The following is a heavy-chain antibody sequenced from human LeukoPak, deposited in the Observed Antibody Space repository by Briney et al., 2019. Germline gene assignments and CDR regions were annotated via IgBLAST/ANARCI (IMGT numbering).Heavy chain of an antibody. J-gene: IGHJ4*02. D-gene: IGHD3-10*01. V-gene: IGHV1-46*01. CDR2: INPSGGST. Sequence: GASVKVSCKASGYTFTGYYMHWVRQAPGQGLEWMGIINPSGGSTSYAQKFQGRVTMTRDTSTSTVYMELSSLRSEDTAVYYCARDRFGGPKDYWGQGTLVTVSS. CDR1: GYTFTGYY. CDR3: ARDRFGGPKDY.